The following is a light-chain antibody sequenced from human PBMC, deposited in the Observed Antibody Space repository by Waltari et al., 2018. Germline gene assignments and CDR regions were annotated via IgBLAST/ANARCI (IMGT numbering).Light chain of an antibody. Sequence: QSALTQPASVSGSPGQSITISCTGTSSDVGGYNYVSWYQQHPGKAPKLIIYEVSNRPSGVSSRFSGSKSGNTASLTISGLQAEDEADYFCGSYTLINTIVVFGTGTKVTVI. J-gene: IGLJ1*01. V-gene: IGLV2-14*01. CDR1: SSDVGGYNY. CDR2: EVS. CDR3: GSYTLINTIVV.